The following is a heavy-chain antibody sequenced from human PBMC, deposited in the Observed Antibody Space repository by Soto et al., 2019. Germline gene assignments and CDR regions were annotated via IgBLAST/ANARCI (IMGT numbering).Heavy chain of an antibody. CDR2: INHSGST. Sequence: QVQLQQWGAGLLKPSETLSLTCAVYGGSFSGYYWSWIRQPPGKGLEWIGEINHSGSTNYNPSLKSRVTIAGDTSKNHFPMKLSYVTAADTAVYYCARADVETYGGNSQKQYSQHWGQGTLVTVSS. J-gene: IGHJ1*01. D-gene: IGHD4-17*01. CDR3: ARADVETYGGNSQKQYSQH. CDR1: GGSFSGYY. V-gene: IGHV4-34*01.